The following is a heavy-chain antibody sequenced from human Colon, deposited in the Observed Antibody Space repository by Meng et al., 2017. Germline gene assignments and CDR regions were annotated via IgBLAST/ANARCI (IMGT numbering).Heavy chain of an antibody. CDR2: ISGSGGDT. CDR3: TTRSGFYHFDY. D-gene: IGHD6-19*01. CDR1: RFSFSSYA. J-gene: IGHJ4*02. Sequence: GGSLRLSCTAPRFSFSSYAMTWVRQAPGKGLAWVPGISGSGGDTYYADSVRGRFTISRDNSKNTVFLQMNSLTADDPAIYYCTTRSGFYHFDYWGQGTLVTVSS. V-gene: IGHV3-23*01.